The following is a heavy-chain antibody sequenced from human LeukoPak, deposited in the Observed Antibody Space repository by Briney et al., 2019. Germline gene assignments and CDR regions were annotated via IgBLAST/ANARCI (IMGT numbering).Heavy chain of an antibody. CDR3: ARGTSGTSRYDY. CDR1: GYRFTSYW. V-gene: IGHV5-51*01. Sequence: GESLKISCEGSGYRFTSYWIGWVRQMPGRGLEWMGFIYPGDSDTRYSPSFQGQVTISADKSISAAYLQWSSLKASDTAMYYCARGTSGTSRYDYWGQGTLVTVSS. CDR2: IYPGDSDT. J-gene: IGHJ4*02. D-gene: IGHD1-26*01.